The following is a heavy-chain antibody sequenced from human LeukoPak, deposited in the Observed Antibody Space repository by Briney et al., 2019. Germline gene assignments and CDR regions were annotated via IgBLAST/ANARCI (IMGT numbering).Heavy chain of an antibody. Sequence: GGSLRLSCAASGFTFSTYAMHWVRQAPGKGLEWVAVISYDGPNKYYADSVKGRFTISRDNSKNTLSLQMNSLGAEDTAVYYCVNGYYYNILTGYYKDRDTNFQYWGQGTLVTVSS. CDR1: GFTFSTYA. J-gene: IGHJ4*02. V-gene: IGHV3-30*04. D-gene: IGHD3-9*01. CDR2: ISYDGPNK. CDR3: VNGYYYNILTGYYKDRDTNFQY.